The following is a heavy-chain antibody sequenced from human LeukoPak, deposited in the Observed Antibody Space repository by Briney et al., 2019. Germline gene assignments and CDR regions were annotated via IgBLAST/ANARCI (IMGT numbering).Heavy chain of an antibody. CDR3: ARSIPPYYDILTGYGPLY. CDR2: INPNSGGT. CDR1: GYTFTGYY. V-gene: IGHV1-2*06. Sequence: ASVKVSCKXSGYTFTGYYMHWVRQAPGQGLEWMGRINPNSGGTNYAQKFQGRVTMTRDTSISTAYMELSRLRSDDTAVYYCARSIPPYYDILTGYGPLYWGQGTLVTVSS. D-gene: IGHD3-9*01. J-gene: IGHJ4*02.